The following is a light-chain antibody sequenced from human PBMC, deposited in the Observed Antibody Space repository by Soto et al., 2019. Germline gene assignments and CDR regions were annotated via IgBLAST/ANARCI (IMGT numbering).Light chain of an antibody. CDR1: QSISSY. CDR2: AAS. V-gene: IGKV1-39*01. CDR3: QHSYSTPIT. J-gene: IGKJ5*01. Sequence: DIQITQSPSSLSASVGDRVTITCRASQSISSYLNWYQQKPGKAPKLLIYAASSLQSGVPSRFSGSGSGTDFTLTISSLQPEDFATYYCQHSYSTPITFGQGTRLAIK.